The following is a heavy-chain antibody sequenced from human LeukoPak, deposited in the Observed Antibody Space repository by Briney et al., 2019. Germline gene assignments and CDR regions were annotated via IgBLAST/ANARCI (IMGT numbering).Heavy chain of an antibody. D-gene: IGHD5-24*01. Sequence: GASVKVSCKASGYTFTSYGISWVRQAPGQGLEWMGWISAYNGNTNYAQKLQGRVTMTTDTSTSTLYMELSSLRSEDTAFYYCATDHSMADTAWWFDPWGQGTLVTVSS. CDR1: GYTFTSYG. CDR3: ATDHSMADTAWWFDP. J-gene: IGHJ5*02. V-gene: IGHV1-18*01. CDR2: ISAYNGNT.